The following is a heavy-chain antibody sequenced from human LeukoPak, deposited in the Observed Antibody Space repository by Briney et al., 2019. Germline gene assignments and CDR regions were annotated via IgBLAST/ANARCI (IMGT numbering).Heavy chain of an antibody. V-gene: IGHV3-23*01. Sequence: GGSLRLSCAASGFTFSSYAMSWVRQAPGKGLEWVSTISGSGGSTYHADSVKGRFTISRDNSKNTLYLQMNSLKTEDTAVYYCAKDNGGGYSGLDFWGQGALVTVSS. J-gene: IGHJ4*02. CDR3: AKDNGGGYSGLDF. CDR2: ISGSGGST. CDR1: GFTFSSYA. D-gene: IGHD1-26*01.